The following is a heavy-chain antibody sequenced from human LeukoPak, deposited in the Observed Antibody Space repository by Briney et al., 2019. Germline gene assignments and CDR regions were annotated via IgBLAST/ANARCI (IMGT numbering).Heavy chain of an antibody. CDR2: IRSKANSYAT. D-gene: IGHD3-10*01. J-gene: IGHJ4*02. V-gene: IGHV3-73*01. Sequence: PGGSLRLACAASGFTFSGSAMHWVRQASGKGLEWVGRIRSKANSYATAYAASVKGRFTISRDDSKNTVYLQMNSLRVEDTAVYYCTRDITLTRGGRSDYWGQGTLVTVSS. CDR1: GFTFSGSA. CDR3: TRDITLTRGGRSDY.